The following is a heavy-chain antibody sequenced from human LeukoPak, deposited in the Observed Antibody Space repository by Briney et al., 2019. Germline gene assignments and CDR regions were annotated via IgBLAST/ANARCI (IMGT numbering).Heavy chain of an antibody. D-gene: IGHD6-13*01. J-gene: IGHJ6*02. V-gene: IGHV3-33*08. CDR2: KWFNGSNK. CDR1: GFTIRSHG. Sequence: GGSLRLSCAASGFTIRSHGMHWVRQAPGKGLDWLAVKWFNGSNKFYADSVKGRITISRDNSKNTIYLQMNSLRAEDTAVYYCVRDRSSSWWYGMDVWGQGTTVTVSS. CDR3: VRDRSSSWWYGMDV.